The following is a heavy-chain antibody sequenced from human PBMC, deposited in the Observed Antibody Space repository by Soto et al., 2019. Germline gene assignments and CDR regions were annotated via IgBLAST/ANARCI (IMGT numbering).Heavy chain of an antibody. CDR3: GRGTGSSGWHAYCDY. CDR1: GYTFTSYG. V-gene: IGHV1-18*01. CDR2: ISAYNVNT. J-gene: IGHJ4*02. D-gene: IGHD6-19*01. Sequence: QVQLGQSGAEVKKPGASVKVSCKASGYTFTSYGISWVRKAPGQGLEWMGWISAYNVNTNYAQKLQGRVTMTKDTSTSTAYMELRSLGADDTAVYYCGRGTGSSGWHAYCDYWGQGTLVNVSP.